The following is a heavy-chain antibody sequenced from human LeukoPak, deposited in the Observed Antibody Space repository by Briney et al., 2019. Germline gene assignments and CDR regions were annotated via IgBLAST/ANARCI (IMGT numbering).Heavy chain of an antibody. J-gene: IGHJ6*02. CDR2: INHSGST. Sequence: SETLSLTCAVYGGSFSGYYWSWIRQPPGKGLEWIGEINHSGSTNYNPSLKSRVTISVDTSKNQFSLKLSSVTAADTAVYYCARGHSRAPYYYYYYGMDVRGQGTTVTVSS. CDR3: ARGHSRAPYYYYYYGMDV. D-gene: IGHD6-13*01. CDR1: GGSFSGYY. V-gene: IGHV4-34*01.